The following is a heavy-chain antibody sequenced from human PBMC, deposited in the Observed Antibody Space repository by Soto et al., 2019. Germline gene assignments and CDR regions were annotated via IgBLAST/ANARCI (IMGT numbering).Heavy chain of an antibody. CDR2: IIPIFGTA. J-gene: IGHJ6*02. CDR1: GGTFSSYA. CDR3: ARSQCGSSSLDIYYYYYYGMDV. Sequence: QVQLVQSGAEVKKPGSSVKVSCKAPGGTFSSYAISWVRQAPGQGLEWMGGIIPIFGTAKYAQKFQGRVTITADESTSTVYMELSSLRSEDTAVYYCARSQCGSSSLDIYYYYYYGMDVWGQGTTVTVSS. D-gene: IGHD2-2*01. V-gene: IGHV1-69*01.